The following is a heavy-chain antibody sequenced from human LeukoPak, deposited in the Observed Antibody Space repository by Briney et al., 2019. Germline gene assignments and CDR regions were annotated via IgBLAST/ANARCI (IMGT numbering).Heavy chain of an antibody. V-gene: IGHV3-48*03. CDR3: AKWAWNQLYRDY. J-gene: IGHJ4*02. CDR2: ISSSGNVI. D-gene: IGHD1-14*01. CDR1: GSNFRSHE. Sequence: PGGSLRLSCVASGSNFRSHEMNWVRQAPGKGLEWVSYISSSGNVIYYADSVKGRFTISRDNAKNSLFLQMNSLRAEDTAVYYCAKWAWNQLYRDYWGQGTLVTVSS.